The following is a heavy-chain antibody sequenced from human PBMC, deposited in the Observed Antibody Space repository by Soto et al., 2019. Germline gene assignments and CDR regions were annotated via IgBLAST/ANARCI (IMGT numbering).Heavy chain of an antibody. CDR2: IIPIFGTA. J-gene: IGHJ6*02. D-gene: IGHD2-2*01. CDR3: ARTDCSSTSCYVYYYYYGMDV. V-gene: IGHV1-69*13. CDR1: GGTFSSYA. Sequence: SVKVSCKASGGTFSSYAISWVRQAPGQGLEWMGGIIPIFGTANYAQKFQGRVTITADESTSTAYMELSSLRSEDTAVYYCARTDCSSTSCYVYYYYYGMDVWGQGTTVTVS.